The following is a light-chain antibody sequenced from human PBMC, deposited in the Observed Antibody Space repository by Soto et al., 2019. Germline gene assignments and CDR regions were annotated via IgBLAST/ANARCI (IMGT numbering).Light chain of an antibody. CDR3: QQYNPYT. Sequence: DIQVTQSPSTLSASVGDRVTITCRASQRISSWLAWYQQKPGKAPKLLIYDASSLESGVPSRFSGSGAGTDFTLTISGLQPDDFANYYCQQYNPYTFGQGTKLEIK. J-gene: IGKJ2*01. CDR2: DAS. CDR1: QRISSW. V-gene: IGKV1-5*01.